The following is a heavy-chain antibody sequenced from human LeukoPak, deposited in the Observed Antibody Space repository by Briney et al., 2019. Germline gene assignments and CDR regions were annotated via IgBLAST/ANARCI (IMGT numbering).Heavy chain of an antibody. CDR2: INPNSGGT. CDR1: GYTFTGYY. CDR3: ARDNLLGWYNWFDP. Sequence: GASVKVSCTASGYTFTGYYMHWVRQAPGQGLEWVGWINPNSGGTNYAQKFQGWVTMTRDTSISTAYMELSRLRSDDTAVYYCARDNLLGWYNWFDPWGQGTLVTVSS. J-gene: IGHJ5*02. D-gene: IGHD6-19*01. V-gene: IGHV1-2*04.